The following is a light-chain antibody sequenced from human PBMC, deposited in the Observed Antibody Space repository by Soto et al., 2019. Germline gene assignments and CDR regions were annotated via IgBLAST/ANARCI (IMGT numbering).Light chain of an antibody. CDR2: GAS. J-gene: IGKJ1*01. V-gene: IGKV3-20*01. CDR3: HQYGTSPRT. Sequence: EIVLTQSPGTLSLSPGERATLSCRASQSVTGSYLAWYQQKPGQAPSLRIYGASSRATGIPDRFSGSGSGTDFTLTISRLDPEDFAVYYCHQYGTSPRTLGQGTKVEIK. CDR1: QSVTGSY.